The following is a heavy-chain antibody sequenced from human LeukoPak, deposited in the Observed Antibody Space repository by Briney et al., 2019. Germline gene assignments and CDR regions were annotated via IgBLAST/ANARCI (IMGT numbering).Heavy chain of an antibody. J-gene: IGHJ4*02. CDR1: GYTFTSYD. CDR3: AKGYSYGSYYFDY. Sequence: ASVKVSCKASGYTFTSYDINWVRQAPGQGLERMGWMNPNSGNTGYAQKFQSRVTMTRNTSISTAYMELSSLRSEDTAAYYCAKGYSYGSYYFDYWGQGTLVTVSS. V-gene: IGHV1-8*01. D-gene: IGHD5-18*01. CDR2: MNPNSGNT.